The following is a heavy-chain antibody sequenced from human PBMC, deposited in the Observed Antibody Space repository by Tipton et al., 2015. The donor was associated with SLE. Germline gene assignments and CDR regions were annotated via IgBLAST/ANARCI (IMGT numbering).Heavy chain of an antibody. V-gene: IGHV4-39*02. CDR1: GGSISSSSYY. Sequence: TLSLTCTVSGGSISSSSYYWGWIRQPPGKGLEWIGSIYYSGTTYYNPSLKSRVTISVDTSKNHFSLKLSSATAADTAMYYCARRVYGDPHKAVDIWGQGTMVTVSS. CDR2: IYYSGTT. CDR3: ARRVYGDPHKAVDI. D-gene: IGHD4-17*01. J-gene: IGHJ3*02.